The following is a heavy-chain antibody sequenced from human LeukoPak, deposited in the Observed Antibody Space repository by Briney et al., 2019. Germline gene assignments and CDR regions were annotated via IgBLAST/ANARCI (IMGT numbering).Heavy chain of an antibody. CDR3: ATEKAAPDWFDP. D-gene: IGHD6-13*01. CDR1: GYTLTELS. J-gene: IGHJ5*02. V-gene: IGHV1-24*01. CDR2: FGPEDGET. Sequence: ASVKVSCKVSGYTLTELSMHWVRQAPGKGLEWMGGFGPEDGETIYAQKFQGRVTMTEDTSTDTAYMELSSLRSEDTAVYYCATEKAAPDWFDPWGQGTLVTVSS.